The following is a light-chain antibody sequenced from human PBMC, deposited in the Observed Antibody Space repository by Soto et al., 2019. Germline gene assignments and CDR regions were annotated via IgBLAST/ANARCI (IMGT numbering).Light chain of an antibody. J-gene: IGLJ1*01. CDR2: RNN. V-gene: IGLV1-47*01. CDR1: SSNIGSNY. CDR3: AVWDDSLSGRV. Sequence: QSVLTQPPSASGTPGQSVTISCSGSSSNIGSNYVYWYQQLPGTAPKLLIYRNNQRPSGVPDRFSGSKSGTSASLAISGLRSEDEADYYCAVWDDSLSGRVFGTGTKVTVL.